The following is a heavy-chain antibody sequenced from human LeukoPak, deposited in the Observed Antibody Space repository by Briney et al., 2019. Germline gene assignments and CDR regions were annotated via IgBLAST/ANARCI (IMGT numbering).Heavy chain of an antibody. CDR2: ISPSGGIT. V-gene: IGHV3-23*01. CDR1: GFTFNTYA. CDR3: AKDARRSSGWWFFDH. D-gene: IGHD6-19*01. J-gene: IGHJ4*02. Sequence: GGSLRLSCAASGFTFNTYAMSWVRQAPGKGLEWVSAISPSGGITYYEDSVKGRFTISRDNSKNTLYLQMNSLRAEDTAVYYCAKDARRSSGWWFFDHWGQGTLVTVSS.